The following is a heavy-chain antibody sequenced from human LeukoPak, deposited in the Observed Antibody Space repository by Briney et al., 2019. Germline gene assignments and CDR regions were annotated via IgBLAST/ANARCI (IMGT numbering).Heavy chain of an antibody. CDR1: GFTFSSHS. V-gene: IGHV3-48*01. CDR3: ARDPVTGWYFDL. D-gene: IGHD2-21*02. Sequence: GGSLRLSCAASGFTFSSHSMNWVRQAPGKGLEWVSYISSSSSTIYYADSVKGRFTTSRDNAKNSLYLQMNSLRAEDTAVYYCARDPVTGWYFDLWGRGTLVTVSS. CDR2: ISSSSSTI. J-gene: IGHJ2*01.